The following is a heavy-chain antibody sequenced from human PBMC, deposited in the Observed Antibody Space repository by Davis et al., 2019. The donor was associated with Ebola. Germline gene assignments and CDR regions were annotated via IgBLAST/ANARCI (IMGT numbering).Heavy chain of an antibody. CDR1: GYTFMGHY. CDR3: ARDAIVLMVYAMNWFDP. J-gene: IGHJ5*02. Sequence: ASVKVSCKASGYTFMGHYIHWVRQAPGQGLEWMGWITASNGNTNYAQKLQGRVTMTTDTSTSTAYMELRSLRSDDTAVYYCARDAIVLMVYAMNWFDPWGQGTLVTVSS. D-gene: IGHD2-8*01. CDR2: ITASNGNT. V-gene: IGHV1-18*04.